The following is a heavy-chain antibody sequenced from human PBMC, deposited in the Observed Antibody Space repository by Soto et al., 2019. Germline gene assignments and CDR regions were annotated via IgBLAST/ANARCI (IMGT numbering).Heavy chain of an antibody. Sequence: VQLVESGGGLVQPGGSLRLSCAASGFTLSSYWMHWVRQAPGKGLVWVSRINSDGSSTSYADSVKGRFTISRDNAKNTLYLQMNSLRAEDTAVYYCVRTSLVVAAATREDYWGQGTLVTVSS. CDR3: VRTSLVVAAATREDY. CDR2: INSDGSST. J-gene: IGHJ4*02. D-gene: IGHD2-15*01. V-gene: IGHV3-74*01. CDR1: GFTLSSYW.